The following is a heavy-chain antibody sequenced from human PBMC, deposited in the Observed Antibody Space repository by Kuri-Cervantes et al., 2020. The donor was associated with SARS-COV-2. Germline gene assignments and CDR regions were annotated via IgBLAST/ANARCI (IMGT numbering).Heavy chain of an antibody. CDR1: EFSFTNAW. D-gene: IGHD2-2*01. V-gene: IGHV3-23*01. CDR3: ARDRYQLLPPDAFDI. J-gene: IGHJ3*02. Sequence: GESLKISCAASEFSFTNAWMSWVRQAPGKGLEWVSAISGSGGSTYYADSVKGRFTISRDNSKNTLYLQMNSLRAEDTAVYYCARDRYQLLPPDAFDIWGQGTMVTVSS. CDR2: ISGSGGST.